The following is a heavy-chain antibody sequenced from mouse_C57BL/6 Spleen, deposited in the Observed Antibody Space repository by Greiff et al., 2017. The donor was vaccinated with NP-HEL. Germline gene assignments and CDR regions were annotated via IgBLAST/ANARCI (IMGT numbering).Heavy chain of an antibody. CDR2: IHPNSGST. CDR3: ARLPYYYYDVDY. CDR1: GYTFTSYW. D-gene: IGHD2-4*01. J-gene: IGHJ4*01. V-gene: IGHV1-64*01. Sequence: VQLQQPGAELVKPGASVQLSCKASGYTFTSYWMHWVKQRPGQGLEWIGMIHPNSGSTNYNEKFKSKATLTVDKSSSTAYMQLSSLTSEDSAVYYCARLPYYYYDVDYWGQGTSVTVSS.